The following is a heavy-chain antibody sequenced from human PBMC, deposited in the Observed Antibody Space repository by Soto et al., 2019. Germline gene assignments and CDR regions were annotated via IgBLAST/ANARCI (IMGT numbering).Heavy chain of an antibody. Sequence: GESLKISCKGSGYSFTSYWIGWVRQMPGKGLEWMGIIYPGDSDTRYSPSFQGQVTISADKSISTAYLQWSSLKASDTAMYYCARRDTAMVNAYYYYYMDFWGKGTTVTVSS. J-gene: IGHJ6*03. V-gene: IGHV5-51*01. D-gene: IGHD5-18*01. CDR3: ARRDTAMVNAYYYYYMDF. CDR1: GYSFTSYW. CDR2: IYPGDSDT.